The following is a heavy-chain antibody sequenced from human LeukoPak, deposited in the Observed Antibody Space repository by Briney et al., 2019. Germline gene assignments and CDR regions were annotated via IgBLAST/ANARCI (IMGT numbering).Heavy chain of an antibody. CDR2: IYSGGIT. V-gene: IGHV3-66*01. J-gene: IGHJ4*02. CDR3: ALDTSAERGQQLAN. CDR1: GFSVSSNY. D-gene: IGHD6-13*01. Sequence: PGGSLRLSCAASGFSVSSNYMSWVRQAPGKGLEWVSVIYSGGITYYADSVKGRFTISRDNSKNTLYLQLNSLRAEDTAVYYCALDTSAERGQQLANWGQGTLVTVSS.